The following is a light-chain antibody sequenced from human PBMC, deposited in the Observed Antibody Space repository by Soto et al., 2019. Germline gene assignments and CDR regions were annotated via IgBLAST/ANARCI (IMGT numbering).Light chain of an antibody. CDR3: KSYAGSNTYV. Sequence: QSVLTQPPSASWSPGQSVTISCSGTKNDIGVYDFVSLYQHHPGKAPRLIIYEVVQRPSGVPDRFSGSKSGNTASLTVSGLQAADEADYFCKSYAGSNTYVFGSGTKAPS. CDR1: KNDIGVYDF. CDR2: EVV. V-gene: IGLV2-8*01. J-gene: IGLJ1*01.